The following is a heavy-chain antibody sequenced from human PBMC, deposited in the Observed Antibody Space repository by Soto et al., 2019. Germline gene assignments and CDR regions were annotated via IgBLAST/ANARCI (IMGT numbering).Heavy chain of an antibody. J-gene: IGHJ4*02. V-gene: IGHV3-30*18. CDR1: GFTFSHYG. Sequence: GGSLRLSCAAPGFTFSHYGMHWVRQAPGKGLEWVAVISYDGSEKYYVDSVKGRFTISKDNSKNTLYLQMNSLRPEDTAVYYCAKSPNFYCSSPNCYKYYFDHWGQGTRVTVSS. CDR3: AKSPNFYCSSPNCYKYYFDH. CDR2: ISYDGSEK. D-gene: IGHD2-2*02.